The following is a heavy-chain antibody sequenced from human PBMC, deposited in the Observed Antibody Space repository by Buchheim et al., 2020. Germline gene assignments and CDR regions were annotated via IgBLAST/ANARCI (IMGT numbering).Heavy chain of an antibody. CDR2: TAYDGTNK. CDR1: GFTFSSYA. Sequence: QVQLAESGGGVVQPGRSLRLSCAASGFTFSSYAMHWVRQAPGKGLEWVAVTAYDGTNKYYVDSVKGRFTISRDNSKNTLYLQMNSLRAEDTAVYYCARDLYRGGATTRDYFDYWGQGTL. V-gene: IGHV3-30*04. J-gene: IGHJ4*02. CDR3: ARDLYRGGATTRDYFDY. D-gene: IGHD1-26*01.